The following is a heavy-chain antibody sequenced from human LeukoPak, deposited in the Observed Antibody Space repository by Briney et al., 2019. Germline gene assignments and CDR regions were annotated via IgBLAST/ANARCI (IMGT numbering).Heavy chain of an antibody. D-gene: IGHD4-17*01. V-gene: IGHV3-7*05. J-gene: IGHJ4*02. CDR1: GFTFSRYW. CDR3: AKNGEEFDY. CDR2: TKQDGSEK. Sequence: PGGSLRLSCAASGFTFSRYWMSWVRQAPGKGLEWVANTKQDGSEKNYVDSVKGRFTISRDNAKNSLYLQMNSLRAEDTAVYYCAKNGEEFDYWGQGTLVTVSS.